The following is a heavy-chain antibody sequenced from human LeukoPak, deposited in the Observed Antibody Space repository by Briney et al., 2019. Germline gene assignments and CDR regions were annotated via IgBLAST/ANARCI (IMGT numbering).Heavy chain of an antibody. CDR1: GYTFTSYY. CDR3: ARGITIFGVVIDYYGMDV. V-gene: IGHV1-46*01. CDR2: INPSGGST. Sequence: ASVTVSCKASGYTFTSYYMHWVRQAPGQGLEGMGLINPSGGSTIYAQKFQGRVTMTRDTSTSTVYMELSSLRSEDTAVYYCARGITIFGVVIDYYGMDVWGQGTTVTVSS. D-gene: IGHD3-3*01. J-gene: IGHJ6*02.